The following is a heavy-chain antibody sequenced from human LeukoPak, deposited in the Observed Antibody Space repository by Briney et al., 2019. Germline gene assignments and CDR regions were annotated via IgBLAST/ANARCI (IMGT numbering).Heavy chain of an antibody. V-gene: IGHV1-18*01. CDR1: GYTFTSYG. D-gene: IGHD2-15*01. Sequence: ASVKVSCKASGYTFTSYGISWVRQAPGQGLEWMGWISAYNGNTNYAQKLQGRVTMTTDTSTSTAYMELRSLRSDDTAVYYCARDRSNIAGYCSGGSCPPVWWFDPWDQGTLVTVSS. CDR3: ARDRSNIAGYCSGGSCPPVWWFDP. J-gene: IGHJ5*02. CDR2: ISAYNGNT.